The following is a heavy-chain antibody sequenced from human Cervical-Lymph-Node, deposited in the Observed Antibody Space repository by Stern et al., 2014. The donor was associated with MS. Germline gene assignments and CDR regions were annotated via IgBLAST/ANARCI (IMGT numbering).Heavy chain of an antibody. CDR3: ARILYDGAYRGDY. Sequence: QVNLKESGPVLVKPTETLMLTCTVSGFSLSNARMGVSWIRQPPGKALEWLAHIFLDGAKDYSTSLKSRLTISKDTSKSQVVLTMTNMDPVDTATYFCARILYDGAYRGDYWGQGTLVTVSS. CDR2: IFLDGAK. D-gene: IGHD3-10*01. CDR1: GFSLSNARMG. V-gene: IGHV2-26*01. J-gene: IGHJ4*02.